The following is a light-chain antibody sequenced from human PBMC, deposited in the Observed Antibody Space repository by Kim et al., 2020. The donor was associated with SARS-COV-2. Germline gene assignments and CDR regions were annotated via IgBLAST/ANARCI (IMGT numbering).Light chain of an antibody. CDR3: QSYDSSLSGYVV. Sequence: QSVLTQPPSVSGAPGQTVTISCTGSSSNIGAGYDVHWYQRLPGTAPKLLIYRNNNRPSGVPDRFPGSKSDTSASLAITGLQAEDEADYYCQSYDSSLSGYVVFGGGTQLTVL. J-gene: IGLJ2*01. CDR1: SSNIGAGYD. CDR2: RNN. V-gene: IGLV1-40*01.